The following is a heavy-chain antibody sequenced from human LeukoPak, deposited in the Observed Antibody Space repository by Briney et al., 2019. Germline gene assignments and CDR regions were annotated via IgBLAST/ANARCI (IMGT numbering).Heavy chain of an antibody. Sequence: GGSLRLSCAASGFTFSSYNMNWVRQTPGQGLEWVSSITSGSSHIYYADSVKGRFTISRDNAKNSLYLQMNSLRAEDTAVYYCALSDYYDSSGYYPPNAFDIWGQGTMVTVSS. CDR2: ITSGSSHI. CDR3: ALSDYYDSSGYYPPNAFDI. D-gene: IGHD3-22*01. V-gene: IGHV3-21*01. J-gene: IGHJ3*02. CDR1: GFTFSSYN.